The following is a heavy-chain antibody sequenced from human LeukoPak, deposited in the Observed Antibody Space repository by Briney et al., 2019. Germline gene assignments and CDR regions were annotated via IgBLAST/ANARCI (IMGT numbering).Heavy chain of an antibody. CDR2: IYDDGSA. D-gene: IGHD3-16*01. J-gene: IGHJ4*02. CDR1: GFTVTSNY. CDR3: VRISSVTQTSYGHFDY. Sequence: GGSLRLSCAASGFTVTSNYMSWVRQAPGKGLEWVSVIYDDGSAYYANSVKGRFTISRDNSQNTVSLQMISLRADDTAVYYCVRISSVTQTSYGHFDYWGQGTLVTVSS. V-gene: IGHV3-53*01.